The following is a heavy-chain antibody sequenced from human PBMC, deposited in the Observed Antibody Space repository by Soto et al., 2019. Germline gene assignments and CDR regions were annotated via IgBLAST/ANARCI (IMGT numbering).Heavy chain of an antibody. D-gene: IGHD5-18*01. CDR1: GFTFSSYW. CDR3: ASSLDTAMVRDYYYGMDV. J-gene: IGHJ6*02. Sequence: GGSLRLSCAASGFTFSSYWMHWVRQAPGKGLVWVSRINSDGSSTSYADSVKGRFTISRDNAKNTLYLQMNSLRAEDTAVYYCASSLDTAMVRDYYYGMDVWGQGTTVTVSS. V-gene: IGHV3-74*01. CDR2: INSDGSST.